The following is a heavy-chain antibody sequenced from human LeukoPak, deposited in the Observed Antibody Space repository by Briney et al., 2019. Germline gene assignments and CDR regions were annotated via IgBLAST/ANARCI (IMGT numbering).Heavy chain of an antibody. V-gene: IGHV3-30-3*01. D-gene: IGHD4-17*01. CDR1: GFTFSSYA. J-gene: IGHJ4*02. Sequence: GGSLRLSCAASGFTFSSYAMHWVRQAPGKGLEWVAVMSYDGSNKYYADSVKGRFTISRDNSKNTLYLQMNSLRAEDTAVYYCARGDYGFDYWGQGTLVTVSS. CDR2: MSYDGSNK. CDR3: ARGDYGFDY.